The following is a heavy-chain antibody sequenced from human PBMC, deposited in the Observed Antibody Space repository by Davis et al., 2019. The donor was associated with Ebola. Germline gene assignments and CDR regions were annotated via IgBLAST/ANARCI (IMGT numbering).Heavy chain of an antibody. D-gene: IGHD3-9*01. J-gene: IGHJ4*02. CDR2: ISAYNGNT. V-gene: IGHV1-18*01. CDR3: ARVHHYDILTGYPDY. Sequence: ASVKVSCKASGYTFTSYGISWVRQAPGQGLEWMGWISAYNGNTNYAQKLQGRVTMTTDTSTSTAYMELRSLRSDDTAVNYCARVHHYDILTGYPDYWGQGTLVTVSS. CDR1: GYTFTSYG.